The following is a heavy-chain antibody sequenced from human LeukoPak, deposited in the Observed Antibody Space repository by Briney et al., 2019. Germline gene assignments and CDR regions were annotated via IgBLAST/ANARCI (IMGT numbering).Heavy chain of an antibody. Sequence: PSQTLSLTCAISGDSVSSNSAAWNWIRQSPSRGLEWLGRTYYRSKWYNDYAVSVKSRITINPDTSKNQFSLQLNSVTPEDTAVYYCARDFTEAKAAAGVLDYWGQGTLVTVSS. CDR2: TYYRSKWYN. CDR3: ARDFTEAKAAAGVLDY. D-gene: IGHD6-13*01. CDR1: GDSVSSNSAA. J-gene: IGHJ4*02. V-gene: IGHV6-1*01.